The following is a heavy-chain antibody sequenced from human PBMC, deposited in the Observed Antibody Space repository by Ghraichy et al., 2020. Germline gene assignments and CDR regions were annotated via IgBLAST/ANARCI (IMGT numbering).Heavy chain of an antibody. CDR3: ARIPDIAARPADY. V-gene: IGHV3-74*01. J-gene: IGHJ4*02. CDR2: INSVGSST. D-gene: IGHD6-6*01. Sequence: GGSLRLSCAASGFTFSSYWMHWVRQAPGKGLVWVSRINSVGSSTTYADSVKGRFTISRDNAKNTLYLQMNSLRAEDTAVYYCARIPDIAARPADYWGKGTLVTVP. CDR1: GFTFSSYW.